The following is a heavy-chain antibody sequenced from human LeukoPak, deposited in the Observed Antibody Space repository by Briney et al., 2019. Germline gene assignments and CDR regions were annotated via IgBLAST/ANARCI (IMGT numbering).Heavy chain of an antibody. J-gene: IGHJ4*02. CDR3: ARDLEGHICYFDY. V-gene: IGHV3-7*01. Sequence: GGSLRLSCAASGFTFSSYWMSWVRQAPGKGLEWVANIKQDGSEKYYVDSVKGRFTVSRDNAKNSLYLQMNSLRAEDTAVYYCARDLEGHICYFDYWGQGTLVTVSS. CDR1: GFTFSSYW. D-gene: IGHD2-21*01. CDR2: IKQDGSEK.